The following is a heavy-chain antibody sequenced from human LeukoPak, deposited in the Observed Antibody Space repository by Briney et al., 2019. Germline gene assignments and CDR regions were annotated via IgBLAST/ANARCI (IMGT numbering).Heavy chain of an antibody. CDR1: GGSISSYY. V-gene: IGHV4-59*08. Sequence: SETLSLTCTVSGGSISSYYWSWIRQPPGKGLEWIGYIYFSGSTNYNPSLKSRVTISVDTSKNQFSLKLSSVTAADTAVYYCARLKAPRYYFDYWGQGTLVTVSS. J-gene: IGHJ4*02. CDR3: ARLKAPRYYFDY. CDR2: IYFSGST.